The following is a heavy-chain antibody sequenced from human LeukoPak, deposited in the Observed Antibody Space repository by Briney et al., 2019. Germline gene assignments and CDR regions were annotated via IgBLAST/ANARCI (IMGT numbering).Heavy chain of an antibody. CDR3: ASPHDIYFSQHMDV. CDR2: TIPTLGTS. J-gene: IGHJ6*02. D-gene: IGHD2/OR15-2a*01. V-gene: IGHV1-69*11. CDR1: GVSFNKFA. Sequence: GASVKVSCKGSGVSFNKFAFNWVRQAPGHGLEWMGRTIPTLGTSVYAQKFQGRVTTTADESTTTAYMEVSGLRSEDTAVYFCASPHDIYFSQHMDVWGQGTTVTVSS.